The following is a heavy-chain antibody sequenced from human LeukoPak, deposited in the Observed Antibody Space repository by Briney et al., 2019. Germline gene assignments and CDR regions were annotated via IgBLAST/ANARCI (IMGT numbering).Heavy chain of an antibody. CDR2: YTGIS. J-gene: IGHJ1*01. Sequence: PSETLSLTCNVSGGSISIGTYYWSWIRQPAGKGLEWIGRYTGISDYNHSLKSRISIVIDTSKNQFSLKLNSVTAADTAVYYCARTGGGCGSTRCHEYFQYWGQGTPVTVSS. D-gene: IGHD2-2*01. CDR1: GGSISIGTYY. CDR3: ARTGGGCGSTRCHEYFQY. V-gene: IGHV4-61*02.